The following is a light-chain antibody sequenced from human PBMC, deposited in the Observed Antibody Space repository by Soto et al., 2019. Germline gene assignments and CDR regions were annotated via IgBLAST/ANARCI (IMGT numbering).Light chain of an antibody. J-gene: IGLJ2*01. CDR3: ATWDGSLSVV. CDR2: DND. V-gene: IGLV1-51*01. Sequence: QSVLTQPPSVSAAPGQKVTISCSGSSSNIGNNYVSWYQQLPGTAPKLLIYDNDKRPSGIPDRFSGSKSGTSATLGITGLPTGDEADYYCATWDGSLSVVFGGGTKLTVL. CDR1: SSNIGNNY.